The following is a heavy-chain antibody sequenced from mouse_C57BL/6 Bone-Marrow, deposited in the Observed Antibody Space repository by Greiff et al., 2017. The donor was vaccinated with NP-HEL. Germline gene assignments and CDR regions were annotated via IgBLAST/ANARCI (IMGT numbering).Heavy chain of an antibody. CDR1: GYSFTGYY. CDR2: INPSTGGT. CDR3: ARGGTGTVDD. Sequence: VQLQQSGPELVKPGASVKISCKASGYSFTGYYMNWVKQSPEKSLEWIGEINPSTGGTTYNQKFKAKATLTVDKSSSTAYMQLKSLTSEDSAVYYCARGGTGTVDDWGQGTTLTVSS. D-gene: IGHD4-1*01. J-gene: IGHJ2*01. V-gene: IGHV1-42*01.